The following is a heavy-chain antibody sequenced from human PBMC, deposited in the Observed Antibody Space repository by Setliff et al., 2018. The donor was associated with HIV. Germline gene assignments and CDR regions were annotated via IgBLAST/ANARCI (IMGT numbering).Heavy chain of an antibody. J-gene: IGHJ4*02. CDR1: GGSISSNNDH. V-gene: IGHV4-39*07. Sequence: LSLTCTVSGGSISSNNDHWGWIRQPPGKGLEWIGSISHSGNTYHNPSLQSRVTISLDMSKSQFSLKLRSMSAADTAAYYCARDPHYFDTSGYYSYFYFDFWGQGMLVTVSS. D-gene: IGHD3-22*01. CDR2: ISHSGNT. CDR3: ARDPHYFDTSGYYSYFYFDF.